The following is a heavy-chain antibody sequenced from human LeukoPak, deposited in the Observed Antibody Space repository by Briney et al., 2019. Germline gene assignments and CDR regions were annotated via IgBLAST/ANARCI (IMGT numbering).Heavy chain of an antibody. V-gene: IGHV1-2*02. CDR2: INPNSGGT. CDR1: GYTFTGYY. Sequence: GASVKVSCKACGYTFTGYYMHWVRQAPGQGLEWMGWINPNSGGTNYAQKFQGRVTMTRDTSISTAYRERSRLRSDDTAVYYCAREWGGVVLAYWGQGTLVTVSS. CDR3: AREWGGVVLAY. D-gene: IGHD3-16*01. J-gene: IGHJ4*02.